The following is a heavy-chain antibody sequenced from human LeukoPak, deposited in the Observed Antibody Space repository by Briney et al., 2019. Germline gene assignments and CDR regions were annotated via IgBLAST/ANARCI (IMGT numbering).Heavy chain of an antibody. V-gene: IGHV3-53*01. CDR2: IYSTGST. D-gene: IGHD3-22*01. CDR1: GFTVSSNY. Sequence: GGSLRLSCAASGFTVSSNYMSWVRQAPGKGLEWVSFIYSTGSTHNSDSVKGRFTISRDNSKNTLYLQMNSLRAEDTAAYYCARRAGDYSHPYDYWGQGTLVTVSS. CDR3: ARRAGDYSHPYDY. J-gene: IGHJ4*02.